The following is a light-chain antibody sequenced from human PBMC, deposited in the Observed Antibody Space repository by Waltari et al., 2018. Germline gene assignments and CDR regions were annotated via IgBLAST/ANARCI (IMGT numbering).Light chain of an antibody. J-gene: IGKJ2*03. CDR1: QDISTY. V-gene: IGKV1-17*01. CDR2: YAD. CDR3: QQGTSHPPYS. Sequence: DIQMSQSPSSLSASVGDRVTITCRASQDISTYLNWYQQKPGKAPKLLIHYADSLASGVPSRFSGSGSGTEFTLTISSLQTEDFATYYCQQGTSHPPYSFGQGTKVEIK.